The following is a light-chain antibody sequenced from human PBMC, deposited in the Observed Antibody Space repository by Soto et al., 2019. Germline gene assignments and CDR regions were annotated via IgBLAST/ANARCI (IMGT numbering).Light chain of an antibody. J-gene: IGKJ2*01. CDR1: QSISSSH. V-gene: IGKV3-20*01. CDR2: GAS. CDR3: QHDGSAPLT. Sequence: EIVLTQSPGTLSLSPGERATLSCRASQSISSSHLAWYQQKPGQAPRLFMYGASNRATGIPDRFSGSGSGKDFTLSISRLEPEDFAVDYCQHDGSAPLTFGQGTKLEIK.